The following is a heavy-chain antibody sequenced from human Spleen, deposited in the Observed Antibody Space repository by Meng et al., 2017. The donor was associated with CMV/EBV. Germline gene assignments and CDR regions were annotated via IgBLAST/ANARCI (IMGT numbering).Heavy chain of an antibody. D-gene: IGHD2-2*01. Sequence: GESLKISCAASGFTFSSYVMHWVRQAPGKGLEWVAFIWHDGTNQYYADSVKGRFTVSRDNSKNTLYLQMDSLRAEDTAVYYCASMCSSTSCSSHYYGMDVWGQGTTVTVSS. CDR2: IWHDGTNQ. V-gene: IGHV3-33*01. J-gene: IGHJ6*02. CDR1: GFTFSSYV. CDR3: ASMCSSTSCSSHYYGMDV.